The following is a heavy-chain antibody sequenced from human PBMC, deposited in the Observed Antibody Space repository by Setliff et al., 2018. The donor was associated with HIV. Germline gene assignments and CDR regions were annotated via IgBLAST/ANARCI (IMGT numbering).Heavy chain of an antibody. CDR3: ASCIAAAGWTYYYYMDV. D-gene: IGHD6-13*01. CDR2: IYYSGGT. V-gene: IGHV4-31*03. Sequence: PSETLSLTCTVSGGSISSGGYYWSWIRQHPGKGLEWIGYIYYSGGTYYNPSLKSRVTISVDTSKNQFSLKLSSVTAADTAVYYCASCIAAAGWTYYYYMDVWGKGTTVTVSS. CDR1: GGSISSGGYY. J-gene: IGHJ6*03.